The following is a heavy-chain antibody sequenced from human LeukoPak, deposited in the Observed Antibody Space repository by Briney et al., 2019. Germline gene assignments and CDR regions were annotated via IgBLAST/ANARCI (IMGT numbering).Heavy chain of an antibody. V-gene: IGHV3-20*04. CDR2: TNWNGGST. Sequence: GGPLRLSCAASGFTFDDYGMSWVRQAPGKGLECVSGTNWNGGSTGYAYSVKGRFTISRDNAKNSLYLQMNSLRAEDTALYYCARAGFGELSADYWGQGTLVTVSS. J-gene: IGHJ4*02. CDR3: ARAGFGELSADY. CDR1: GFTFDDYG. D-gene: IGHD3-10*01.